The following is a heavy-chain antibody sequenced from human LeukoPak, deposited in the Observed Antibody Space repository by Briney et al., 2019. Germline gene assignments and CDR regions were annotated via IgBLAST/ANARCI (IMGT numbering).Heavy chain of an antibody. V-gene: IGHV3-66*01. CDR1: GFTFSSYA. CDR3: ARDTSYSSIDY. Sequence: GGSLRLSCAASGFTFSSYAMSWVRQAPGKGLEWVSVIYSGGSTYYADSVKGRFTISRDNAKNTLYLQMNSLRAEDTAVYYCARDTSYSSIDYWGQGTLVTVSS. J-gene: IGHJ4*02. CDR2: IYSGGST. D-gene: IGHD6-13*01.